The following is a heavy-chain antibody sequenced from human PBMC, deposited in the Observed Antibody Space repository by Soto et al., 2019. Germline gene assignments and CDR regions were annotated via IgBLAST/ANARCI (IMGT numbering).Heavy chain of an antibody. CDR1: GFTFRAFE. Sequence: EVQLVESGGDLVQPGGSLRLSCAASGFTFRAFEMNWVRQAPGKGLEWVSYISSSDGTRYYADSVKGRFSISRDNARSSLYLQMNSLRAEDTAVYYCARESHTVANTDFDYWGQGTLVTVSS. V-gene: IGHV3-48*03. D-gene: IGHD4-17*01. J-gene: IGHJ4*02. CDR2: ISSSDGTR. CDR3: ARESHTVANTDFDY.